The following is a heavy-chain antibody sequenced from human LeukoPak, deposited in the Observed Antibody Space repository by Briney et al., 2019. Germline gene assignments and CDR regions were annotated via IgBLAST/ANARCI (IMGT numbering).Heavy chain of an antibody. CDR2: MNPNSGNT. CDR3: AKDRGNVLLWFGEAIDY. CDR1: GYTFTSYD. Sequence: ASVKVSCKASGYTFTSYDINWVRQATGQGLEWMGWMNPNSGNTGYAQKFQGRGTITRNTSISTAYMELSSLRSEDTAGYYCAKDRGNVLLWFGEAIDYWGQGTLVTVSS. J-gene: IGHJ4*02. V-gene: IGHV1-8*03. D-gene: IGHD3-10*01.